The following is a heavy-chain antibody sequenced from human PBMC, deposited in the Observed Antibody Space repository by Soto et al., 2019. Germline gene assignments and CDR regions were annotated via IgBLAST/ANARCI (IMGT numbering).Heavy chain of an antibody. J-gene: IGHJ5*02. CDR1: GDTISTGGYT. CDR2: TYHSGNP. V-gene: IGHV4-30-2*01. CDR3: ARETYDDYVGYFDP. D-gene: IGHD3-22*01. Sequence: TLSLTCDVSGDTISTGGYTWAWIRQPPGKALDRIQHTYHSGNPNYNPSLKRRVSISVNRSKDQFSLKVRSVTAADTAVYYCARETYDDYVGYFDPWGQGNQVTVSS.